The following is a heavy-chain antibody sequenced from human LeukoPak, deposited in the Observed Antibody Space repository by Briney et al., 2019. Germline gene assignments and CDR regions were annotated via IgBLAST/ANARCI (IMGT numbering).Heavy chain of an antibody. CDR1: GFTFSSNA. Sequence: PGGSLRPSCAASGFTFSSNAMHWVRQAPGDGLEYVSSISSDGGSTYYANSVKGRFTISRDNSKNTLYLQMNSLRAEDTAVYYCARAPLVIIAAAPYGMDVWGQGTTVTVSS. CDR3: ARAPLVIIAAAPYGMDV. CDR2: ISSDGGST. D-gene: IGHD6-13*01. J-gene: IGHJ6*02. V-gene: IGHV3-64*01.